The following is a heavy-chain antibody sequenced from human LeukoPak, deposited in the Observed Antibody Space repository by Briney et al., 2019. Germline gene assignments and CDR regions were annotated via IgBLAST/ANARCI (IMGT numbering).Heavy chain of an antibody. J-gene: IGHJ4*02. CDR1: GCSISSYY. D-gene: IGHD2-15*01. CDR2: IYYSGST. CDR3: ARVVSSGGSLSFDY. Sequence: PSETLSLTCTASGCSISSYYWSRIRQPPGKGLEWIGYIYYSGSTNYNPSLKSRVPISVVPCEDQFALRLSALTSAGTAVYYCARVVSSGGSLSFDYWGQGTLVSVSS. V-gene: IGHV4-59*01.